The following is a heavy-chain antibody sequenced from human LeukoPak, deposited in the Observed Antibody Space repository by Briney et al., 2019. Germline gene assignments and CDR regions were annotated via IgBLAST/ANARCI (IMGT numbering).Heavy chain of an antibody. CDR3: AKDTFSESRYGVLDS. CDR2: ISGGGGIT. Sequence: GGSLSLSCAASGFTFSSYAMSWVRQAPGKGLEWVSAISGGGGITYYADSVKGRFTISRDNSKNTLYLQMSSLRAEDTAVYYCAKDTFSESRYGVLDSWGQGTLVTVSS. V-gene: IGHV3-23*01. CDR1: GFTFSSYA. J-gene: IGHJ4*02. D-gene: IGHD3-10*01.